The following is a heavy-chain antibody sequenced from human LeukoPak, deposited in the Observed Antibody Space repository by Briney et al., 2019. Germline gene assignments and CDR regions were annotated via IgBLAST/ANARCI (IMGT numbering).Heavy chain of an antibody. V-gene: IGHV1-2*04. D-gene: IGHD2-15*01. Sequence: GASVKVSCKASGYTFTGYYMHWVRQAPGQGLEWMGWINPNSGGTNYAQKFQGWVTMTRDTSISTAYMELSRLRSDDTAVYYCARGGGYCSGGSCLLYNWFDPWAREPWSPSPQ. J-gene: IGHJ5*02. CDR3: ARGGGYCSGGSCLLYNWFDP. CDR1: GYTFTGYY. CDR2: INPNSGGT.